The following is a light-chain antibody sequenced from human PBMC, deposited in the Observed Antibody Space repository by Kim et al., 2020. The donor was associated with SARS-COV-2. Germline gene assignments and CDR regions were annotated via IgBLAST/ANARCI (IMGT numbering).Light chain of an antibody. Sequence: SASVGDRVTITCRASQSISSWLAWYQQKPGKAHKLLIYKASSLESGVPSRFSGSGSGTEFTLPISSLQPDDFATYYCQQYNSYAYTFGQGTKLEI. CDR1: QSISSW. J-gene: IGKJ2*01. CDR3: QQYNSYAYT. V-gene: IGKV1-5*03. CDR2: KAS.